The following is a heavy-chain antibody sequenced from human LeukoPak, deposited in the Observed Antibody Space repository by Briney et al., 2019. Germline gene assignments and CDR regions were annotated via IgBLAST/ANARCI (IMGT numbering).Heavy chain of an antibody. CDR3: ARDKGSDGIDF. V-gene: IGHV3-48*03. CDR1: GFTFSSYE. D-gene: IGHD1-26*01. Sequence: PGGYLRLSCAASGFTFSSYEMNWVRQAPGKGLQWISYIRSGGTTIYYADSVKGRFTISRDDAENSLYLQMNSLRAEDTAVYYCARDKGSDGIDFWGQGTLVTVSS. J-gene: IGHJ4*02. CDR2: IRSGGTTI.